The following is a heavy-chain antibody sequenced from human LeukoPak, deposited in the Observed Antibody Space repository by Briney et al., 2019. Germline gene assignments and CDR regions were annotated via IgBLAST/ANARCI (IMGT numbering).Heavy chain of an antibody. CDR1: GFSLSTRGMR. V-gene: IGHV2-70*04. Sequence: KESGPALVKPTQTLTLTCTFSGFSLSTRGMRVSWIRQPPGKALEWLSRIDWDDDKFYSTSLKTRLTISKDTSKNQVVLTMTNMDPVDTATYYCARSYCSGGSCYWPYYLDYWGQGTLVTVSS. CDR2: IDWDDDK. CDR3: ARSYCSGGSCYWPYYLDY. D-gene: IGHD2-15*01. J-gene: IGHJ4*02.